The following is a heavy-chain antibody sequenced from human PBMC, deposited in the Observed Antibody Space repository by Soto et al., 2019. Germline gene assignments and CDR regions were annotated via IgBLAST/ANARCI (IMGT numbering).Heavy chain of an antibody. J-gene: IGHJ4*02. CDR2: ISTNGGST. D-gene: IGHD5-12*01. Sequence: EVQLVESGGGLVQPGGSLRLSCAASGFTFSSYAMHWVRQAPGKGLEYVSAISTNGGSTYYAKSVKGRFTISRDNSKNTLYPPLGSLRTEDRAVDYCAKAGEGSMVATFYFWGQGTLVTVSS. CDR1: GFTFSSYA. V-gene: IGHV3-64*01. CDR3: AKAGEGSMVATFYF.